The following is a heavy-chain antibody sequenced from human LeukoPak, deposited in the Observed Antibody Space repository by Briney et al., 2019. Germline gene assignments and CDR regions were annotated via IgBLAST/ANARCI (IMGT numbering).Heavy chain of an antibody. CDR3: ARGERGSHSPLDAFDI. CDR1: GFTFSSYS. V-gene: IGHV3-48*01. Sequence: PGGSLRLSCAASGFTFSSYSMNWVRQAPGKGLEWVSYISSSSSTIYYADSVKGRFTISRDNSKNTLYLQMNSLRAEDTAVYYCARGERGSHSPLDAFDIWGQGTMVTVSS. J-gene: IGHJ3*02. CDR2: ISSSSSTI. D-gene: IGHD1-26*01.